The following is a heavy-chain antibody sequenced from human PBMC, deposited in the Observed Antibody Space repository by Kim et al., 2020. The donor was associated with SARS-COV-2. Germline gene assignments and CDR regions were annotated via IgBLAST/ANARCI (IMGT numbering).Heavy chain of an antibody. CDR2: ISGSGGST. Sequence: GGSLRLSCAASGFTFSSYAMSWVRQAPGKGLEWVSAISGSGGSTYYADSVKGRFTISRDNSKNTLYLQMNSLRAEDTAVYYCAKTVGATLGYCSGGSCRPSYYFDYWGQGTLVTVSS. CDR1: GFTFSSYA. V-gene: IGHV3-23*01. D-gene: IGHD2-15*01. CDR3: AKTVGATLGYCSGGSCRPSYYFDY. J-gene: IGHJ4*02.